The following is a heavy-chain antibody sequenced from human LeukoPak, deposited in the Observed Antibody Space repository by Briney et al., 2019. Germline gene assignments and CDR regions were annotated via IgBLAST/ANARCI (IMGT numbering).Heavy chain of an antibody. CDR3: ARHVPGGFDAFEI. CDR1: GYRFRDHW. Sequence: GASLKISFKTSGYRFRDHWIGWVRPMPGEGLEWMGIIYPGDSDTRYSPSFRGQVTMSVDKSIRVAYLEWRSLKASDTAVYYCARHVPGGFDAFEIWGQGTMVTVSS. J-gene: IGHJ3*02. V-gene: IGHV5-51*01. CDR2: IYPGDSDT. D-gene: IGHD4-23*01.